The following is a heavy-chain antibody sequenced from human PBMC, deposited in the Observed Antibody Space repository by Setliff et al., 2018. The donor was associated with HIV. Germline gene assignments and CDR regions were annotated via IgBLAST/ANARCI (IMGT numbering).Heavy chain of an antibody. J-gene: IGHJ4*02. V-gene: IGHV3-30*04. CDR3: ARERLRFLEWLPLDY. CDR2: ISYDGINK. D-gene: IGHD3-3*01. CDR1: GFTFSSYA. Sequence: GGSLRLSCAASGFTFSSYAMHWVRQAPGKGLEWVAVISYDGINKYYADSVKGRFTISRDNSKNTLYLQMNSLRAEDTAVYYCARERLRFLEWLPLDYWGQVTLVTVSS.